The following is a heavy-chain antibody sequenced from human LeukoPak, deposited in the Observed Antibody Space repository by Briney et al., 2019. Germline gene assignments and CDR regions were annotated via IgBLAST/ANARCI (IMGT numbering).Heavy chain of an antibody. J-gene: IGHJ4*02. CDR1: GYAFTSYG. D-gene: IGHD4-17*01. Sequence: VASVKVSCKASGYAFTSYGISWVRQAPGQGLEWMGWISAYNGNTNYAQKLQGRVTMTTDTSTSTAYMELRSLRSDDTAVYYCARDPPYGDYWDYWGQGTLVTVSS. CDR3: ARDPPYGDYWDY. V-gene: IGHV1-18*01. CDR2: ISAYNGNT.